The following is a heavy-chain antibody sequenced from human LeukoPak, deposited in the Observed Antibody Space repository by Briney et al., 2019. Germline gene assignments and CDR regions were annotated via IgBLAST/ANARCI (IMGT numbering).Heavy chain of an antibody. D-gene: IGHD3-9*01. V-gene: IGHV3-9*01. CDR3: AKDWTYDIYNHPFDY. Sequence: PGGSLRLSCAASGFTFDDYAMHWVRQAPGKGLEWVSGISWNSSSVGYADSVKGRFTISRDNAKNSLYLQMNSLRAEDTALYYCAKDWTYDIYNHPFDYWGQGTLVTVSS. CDR2: ISWNSSSV. CDR1: GFTFDDYA. J-gene: IGHJ4*02.